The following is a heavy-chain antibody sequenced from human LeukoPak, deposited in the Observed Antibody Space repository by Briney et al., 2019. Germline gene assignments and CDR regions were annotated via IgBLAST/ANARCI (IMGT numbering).Heavy chain of an antibody. D-gene: IGHD3-10*01. CDR1: GFTFDDYG. Sequence: PGGSLRLSCAASGFTFDDYGMSWVRQAPGKGLEWVSGINWNGGSTVYADSVNGRFTISRDNAKNSLYLQMNSLRAEDTALYYCAREGYGSGSYKRGAFDIWGQGTMVTVSS. CDR3: AREGYGSGSYKRGAFDI. V-gene: IGHV3-20*04. CDR2: INWNGGST. J-gene: IGHJ3*02.